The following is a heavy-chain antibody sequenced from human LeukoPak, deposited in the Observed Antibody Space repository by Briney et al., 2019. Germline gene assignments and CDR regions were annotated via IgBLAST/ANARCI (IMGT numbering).Heavy chain of an antibody. V-gene: IGHV7-4-1*02. CDR1: GYTFTSYA. D-gene: IGHD6-19*01. CDR2: INTNTGNP. CDR3: ARDGSGWSAEYFQH. Sequence: ASVKVSFKASGYTFTSYAMNWVRQAPGQGLEWMGWINTNTGNPTYAQGFTGRFVFSLDTSVSTAYLQISSLKAEDTAVYYCARDGSGWSAEYFQHWGQGTLVTVSS. J-gene: IGHJ1*01.